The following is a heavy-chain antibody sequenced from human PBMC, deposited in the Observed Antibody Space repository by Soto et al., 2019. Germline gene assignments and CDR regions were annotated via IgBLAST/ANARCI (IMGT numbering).Heavy chain of an antibody. Sequence: EVQLLESGGGLVQPGGSLRLSCAASGFTFNTYALSWVRQAPGKGLEWVSVISGSGGSTYYADSVKGRFTISRDNSMKSLYLQLNSLRVEDTAIYCCARHLSGYYCFDYWGQGTLVTVSS. CDR2: ISGSGGST. CDR1: GFTFNTYA. CDR3: ARHLSGYYCFDY. J-gene: IGHJ4*02. V-gene: IGHV3-23*01. D-gene: IGHD3-22*01.